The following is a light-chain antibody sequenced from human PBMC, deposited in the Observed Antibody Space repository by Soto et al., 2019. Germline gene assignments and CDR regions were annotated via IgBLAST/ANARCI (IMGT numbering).Light chain of an antibody. CDR3: QQYGSSPTWT. CDR2: GAF. Sequence: EIVLTQSPGTLCLSPGERVTLSCRASQSVSSSYLGWYQQKPGQAPRLLIYGAFKRATGIPDRFSGSGSGTDFTLTISRLEPEDFAVYYCQQYGSSPTWTFGQGTKVEIK. CDR1: QSVSSSY. J-gene: IGKJ1*01. V-gene: IGKV3-20*01.